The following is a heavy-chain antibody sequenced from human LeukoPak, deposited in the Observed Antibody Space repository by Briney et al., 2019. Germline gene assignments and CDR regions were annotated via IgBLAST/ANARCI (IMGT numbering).Heavy chain of an antibody. V-gene: IGHV1-2*02. CDR3: ARAGAPLEGGLSDY. Sequence: ASVKVSCKASGYTFTGYYMHWVRQAPGQGLEWMGWINPNSGGTNYAQKFQGRVTMTRDTSISTAYMELSRLRSDDTAVYYCARAGAPLEGGLSDYWGQGTLVTVSS. J-gene: IGHJ4*02. CDR1: GYTFTGYY. CDR2: INPNSGGT. D-gene: IGHD3/OR15-3a*01.